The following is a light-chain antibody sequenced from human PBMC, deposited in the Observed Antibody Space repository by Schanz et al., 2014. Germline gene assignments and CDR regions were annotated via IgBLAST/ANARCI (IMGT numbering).Light chain of an antibody. CDR2: LEGSGSY. Sequence: QSVLTQSSSASASLGPSVKLTCTLSSGHRRYIIAWHQQQPGKAPRYLMKLEGSGSYNKGSGVHDRFSGSSSGADRYLTISNLQSEDEADYYCQTWGTGIRVFGGGTKLTVL. CDR3: QTWGTGIRV. CDR1: SGHRRYI. J-gene: IGLJ3*02. V-gene: IGLV4-60*03.